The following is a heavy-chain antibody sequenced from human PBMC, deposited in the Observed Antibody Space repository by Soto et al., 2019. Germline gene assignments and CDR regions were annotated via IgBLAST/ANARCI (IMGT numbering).Heavy chain of an antibody. Sequence: SETRSLTCTGSGDAISTSGYYWGWVRQPPGKGLEWVGTIYYSGSTYYNPSLQSRVTISIHTSENQFSLKLTSVTAADTAAYYCARLRGVVAACDFAYWGQGTLVTVS. V-gene: IGHV4-39*01. CDR1: GDAISTSGYY. CDR2: IYYSGST. D-gene: IGHD2-15*01. J-gene: IGHJ4*02. CDR3: ARLRGVVAACDFAY.